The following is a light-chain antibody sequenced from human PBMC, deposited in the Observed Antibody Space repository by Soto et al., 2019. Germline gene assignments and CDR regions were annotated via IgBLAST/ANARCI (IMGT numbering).Light chain of an antibody. CDR3: HKRSNWPPDT. Sequence: EIVLTQSPDTLSLSPGEGASLSCRASQSVHTFLAWYQQKPGQAPRLLIYGASTRATGVPDRFSGSGSGTDFTLTISRLEPEDFAVYYCHKRSNWPPDTFGQGTRLEI. J-gene: IGKJ5*01. V-gene: IGKV3-11*01. CDR1: QSVHTF. CDR2: GAS.